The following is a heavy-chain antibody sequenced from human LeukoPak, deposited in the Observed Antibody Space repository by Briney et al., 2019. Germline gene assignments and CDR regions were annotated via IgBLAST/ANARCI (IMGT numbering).Heavy chain of an antibody. CDR3: ARLLGSSYYSFDS. Sequence: SETLSLTCTVSGGSITSNYHYWGWIRQPPGKGLEWMGNIYHGGPTYYSPSLQSRITISVDTSKNQFYVKLRSVTAADTAVYYCARLLGSSYYSFDSWGQGTLVTVSS. J-gene: IGHJ4*02. D-gene: IGHD3-22*01. V-gene: IGHV4-39*01. CDR2: IYHGGPT. CDR1: GGSITSNYHY.